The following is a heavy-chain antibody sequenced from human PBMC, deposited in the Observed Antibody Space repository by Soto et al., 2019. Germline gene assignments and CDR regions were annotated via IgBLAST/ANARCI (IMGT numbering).Heavy chain of an antibody. D-gene: IGHD6-19*01. Sequence: GGSLRLSCVTSGFTFNSYWMGWVRQTPGQGLECVARINHDGSDKNYVDSVKGRFTISRDNAKNSLFLQMNSLRADDTAVYYCTTLSWDASDWHWGLGALVTVSS. CDR3: TTLSWDASDWH. CDR1: GFTFNSYW. J-gene: IGHJ4*02. CDR2: INHDGSDK. V-gene: IGHV3-7*03.